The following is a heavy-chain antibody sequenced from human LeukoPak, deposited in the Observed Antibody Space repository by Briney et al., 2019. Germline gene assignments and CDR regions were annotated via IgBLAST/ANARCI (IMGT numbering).Heavy chain of an antibody. CDR1: GGSISSGDYY. J-gene: IGHJ5*02. V-gene: IGHV4-30-4*01. CDR3: ARDRITMVRGVIFVNWFDP. CDR2: IYYSGST. D-gene: IGHD3-10*01. Sequence: SETLSLTCTVSGGSISSGDYYRSWIRQPPGKGLEWIGYIYYSGSTYYNPSLKSRVTISVDTSKNQFSLKLSSVTAADTAVYYCARDRITMVRGVIFVNWFDPWGQGTLVTVSS.